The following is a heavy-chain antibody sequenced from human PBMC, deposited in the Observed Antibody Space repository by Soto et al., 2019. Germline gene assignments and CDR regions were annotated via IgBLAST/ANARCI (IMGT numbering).Heavy chain of an antibody. V-gene: IGHV3-30*18. Sequence: VQLVESGGGMIQPGKSLRLSCVGSGFTFSNFGMHWVRQAPGKGLEWVAGISYDGRSESYVDSVRGRFTLSRDNSKNTLSLQMISLRPEDTGVYYCAKDLDVVMVLSATRGLDVWGQGTTFTVS. CDR2: ISYDGRSE. CDR3: AKDLDVVMVLSATRGLDV. CDR1: GFTFSNFG. D-gene: IGHD2-15*01. J-gene: IGHJ6*02.